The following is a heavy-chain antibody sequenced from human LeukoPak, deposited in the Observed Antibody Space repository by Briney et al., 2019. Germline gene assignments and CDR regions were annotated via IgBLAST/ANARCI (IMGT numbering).Heavy chain of an antibody. D-gene: IGHD1-1*01. Sequence: ASVKVSCKAAGYTFTSYGISWVRQAPGQGLEWMGWISANNGDTDYPPKLQDRVTMTTDTYTSTAYMELRSLRSDDTAMYYCARESHETREDYWGQGTLVTVSS. V-gene: IGHV1-18*01. CDR3: ARESHETREDY. CDR2: ISANNGDT. CDR1: GYTFTSYG. J-gene: IGHJ4*02.